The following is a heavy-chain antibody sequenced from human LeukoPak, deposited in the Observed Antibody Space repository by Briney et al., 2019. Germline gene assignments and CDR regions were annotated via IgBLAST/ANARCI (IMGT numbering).Heavy chain of an antibody. D-gene: IGHD6-19*01. V-gene: IGHV3-30-3*01. J-gene: IGHJ4*02. CDR1: GFTFSSYA. Sequence: GGSLRPSCAAPGFTFSSYAMHWVRQAPGKGLEWVAVISYDGSNKYYADSVKGRFTISRDNSKNTLYLQMNSLRAEDTAVYYCARGVQWLVPVYFDYWGQGTLVTVSS. CDR3: ARGVQWLVPVYFDY. CDR2: ISYDGSNK.